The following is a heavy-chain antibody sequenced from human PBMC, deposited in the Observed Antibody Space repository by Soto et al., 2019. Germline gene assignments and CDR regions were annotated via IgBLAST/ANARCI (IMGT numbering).Heavy chain of an antibody. D-gene: IGHD2-2*01. CDR2: IIPIFGTA. V-gene: IGHV1-69*13. CDR3: ARALYCSSTSCFFDY. CDR1: GGTFSSYA. Sequence: SVKVSCKASGGTFSSYAISWVRQAPGQGLEWMGGIIPIFGTANYAQKFQGRVTITADEYTSTAYMELNSLRSEDTAVYYCARALYCSSTSCFFDYWGQGTLVTVSS. J-gene: IGHJ4*02.